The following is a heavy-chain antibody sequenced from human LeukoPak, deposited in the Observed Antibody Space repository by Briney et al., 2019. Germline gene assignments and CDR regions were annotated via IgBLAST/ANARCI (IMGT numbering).Heavy chain of an antibody. Sequence: SQTLSLTCTVSGGAISNYYWSWVRQTPGEGLWWVGCIHNSVSATYNPSLTSPDSISVYTCTNQCSLTGNSVTAADTALYYCARGGGWGNWNDALDYWGKVTLVTVSS. CDR3: ARGGGWGNWNDALDY. CDR1: GGAISNYY. CDR2: IHNSVSA. D-gene: IGHD1-1*01. J-gene: IGHJ4*02. V-gene: IGHV4-59*01.